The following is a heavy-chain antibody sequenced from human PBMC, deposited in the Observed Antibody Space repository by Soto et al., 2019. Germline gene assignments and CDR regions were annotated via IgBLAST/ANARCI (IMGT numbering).Heavy chain of an antibody. V-gene: IGHV3-21*01. CDR1: GSTFRTYG. CDR3: ARDESAGSSIRY. Sequence: EVQVVESGGGLVKPGGSLRLSCTASGSTFRTYGMKWVRQAPGKGLEWVSSISNSGDYIYYANSVQGRFTISRDNAKNSLYLQMNGLRAEDTAVYFCARDESAGSSIRYWGQGILVTVSS. CDR2: ISNSGDYI. J-gene: IGHJ4*02. D-gene: IGHD2-2*01.